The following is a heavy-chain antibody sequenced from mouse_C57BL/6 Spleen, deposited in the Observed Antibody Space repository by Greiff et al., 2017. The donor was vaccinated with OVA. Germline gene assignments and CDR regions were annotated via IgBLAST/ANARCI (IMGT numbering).Heavy chain of an antibody. CDR2: ISDGGSYT. CDR3: ARSQLRLFDY. D-gene: IGHD1-1*01. V-gene: IGHV5-4*01. Sequence: EVQGVESGGGLVKPGGSLKLSCAASGFTFSSYAMSWVRQTPEKRLEWVATISDGGSYTYYPDNVKGRFTISRDNAKNNLYLQMSHLKSEDTAMYYCARSQLRLFDYWGQGTTLTVSS. CDR1: GFTFSSYA. J-gene: IGHJ2*01.